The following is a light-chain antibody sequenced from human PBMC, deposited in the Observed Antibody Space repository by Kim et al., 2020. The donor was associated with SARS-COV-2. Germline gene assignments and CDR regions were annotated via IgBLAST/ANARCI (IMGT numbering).Light chain of an antibody. J-gene: IGLJ2*01. Sequence: PSITISCTGPSSDVASYNYVSWYQQHPGKAPKLMIYDVSNRPSGVSNRFSGSKSGKTASLTISGLQPEDEADYYCSSYTTSTTLIFGGGTQLTVL. CDR1: SSDVASYNY. CDR2: DVS. V-gene: IGLV2-14*03. CDR3: SSYTTSTTLI.